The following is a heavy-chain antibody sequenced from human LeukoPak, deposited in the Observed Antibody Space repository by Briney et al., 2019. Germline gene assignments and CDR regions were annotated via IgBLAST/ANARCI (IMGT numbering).Heavy chain of an antibody. V-gene: IGHV1-18*04. J-gene: IGHJ4*02. Sequence: GASVKVSCKASGYTFTSYGISWVRQAPGQGLEWMGWISAYNGNTNYAQKLQGRVTMTTDTSTSTACMELRSLRSDDTAVYYCARTWFGEFPSWDYWGQGTLVTVSS. CDR1: GYTFTSYG. D-gene: IGHD3-10*01. CDR3: ARTWFGEFPSWDY. CDR2: ISAYNGNT.